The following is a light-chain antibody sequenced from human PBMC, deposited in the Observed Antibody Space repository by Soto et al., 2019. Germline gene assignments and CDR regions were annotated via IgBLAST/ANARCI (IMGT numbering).Light chain of an antibody. V-gene: IGLV1-44*01. CDR3: AAWDDSLNGLYV. CDR2: SNH. Sequence: QSVLTQPPSASGTPGQRVTISCSASSGSLSVDWYQHLPGTAPKLLIQSNHQRPSGVPDRFSGSKSGTSASLGISGLQSEDDADYYCAAWDDSLNGLYVFGTGTKLTVL. CDR1: SGSLS. J-gene: IGLJ1*01.